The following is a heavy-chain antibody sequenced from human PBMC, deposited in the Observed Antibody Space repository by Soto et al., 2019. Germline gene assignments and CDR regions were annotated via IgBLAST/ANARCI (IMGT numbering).Heavy chain of an antibody. Sequence: ELQLVESGGGLIQTGGSLRLSCSASGVSISSNYIAWVRQPPGEGLEWVSTTFSAGKTEYAASMMRRCSISRDNYKNTMTLKMDDLRVEDTAGSYCVRKPPPAIQGFGFGMDVWGQGTTVSVSS. D-gene: IGHD2-2*01. CDR2: TFSAGKT. V-gene: IGHV3-53*01. CDR1: GVSISSNY. CDR3: VRKPPPAIQGFGFGMDV. J-gene: IGHJ6*02.